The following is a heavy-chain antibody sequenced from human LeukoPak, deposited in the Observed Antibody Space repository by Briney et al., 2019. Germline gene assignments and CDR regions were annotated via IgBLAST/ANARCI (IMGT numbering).Heavy chain of an antibody. J-gene: IGHJ5*02. Sequence: SQTLSLTCAVSGGSISSGGYSWSWIRQPPGKGLEWIGYIYHSGSTYYNPSLKSRVTISVDRSKNQFSLKLSSVTAADTAVYYCARGRITMVRGIDWFDPWGQGTLVTVSS. CDR2: IYHSGST. V-gene: IGHV4-30-2*01. CDR3: ARGRITMVRGIDWFDP. CDR1: GGSISSGGYS. D-gene: IGHD3-10*01.